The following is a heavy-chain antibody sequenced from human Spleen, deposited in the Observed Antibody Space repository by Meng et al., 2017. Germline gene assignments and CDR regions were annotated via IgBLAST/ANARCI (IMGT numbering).Heavy chain of an antibody. J-gene: IGHJ1*01. Sequence: GGSLRLSCAASGFTFSSYGMHWVRQAPGKGLEWVAVIYSGGNTYYADSVKGRFTISRDNAKNSLYLQMNSLRAEDTALHHCARAPGGYYDNWGQGTLVTVSS. D-gene: IGHD3-22*01. V-gene: IGHV3-NL1*01. CDR1: GFTFSSYG. CDR2: IYSGGNT. CDR3: ARAPGGYYDN.